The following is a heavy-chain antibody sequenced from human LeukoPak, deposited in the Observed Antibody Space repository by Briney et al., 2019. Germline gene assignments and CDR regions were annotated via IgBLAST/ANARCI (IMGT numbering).Heavy chain of an antibody. CDR1: GFTFSSYA. J-gene: IGHJ4*02. CDR3: VKGFDTAMAYFDY. CDR2: ISSNGGRT. V-gene: IGHV3-64D*09. D-gene: IGHD5-18*01. Sequence: GGSLRLSCSASGFTFSSYAMHWVRQAPGKGQEYVSSISSNGGRTYYADSVKGRFTISRDNSKNTLYLQMSSLRAEDTAVYYCVKGFDTAMAYFDYWGQGTLVTVSS.